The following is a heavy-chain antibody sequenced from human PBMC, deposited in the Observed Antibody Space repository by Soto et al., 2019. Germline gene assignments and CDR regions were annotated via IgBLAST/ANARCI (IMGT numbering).Heavy chain of an antibody. J-gene: IGHJ4*02. Sequence: QVQLQESGPGLVKPSETLPLTCTVSGGSISSYYWSWIRQPPGKGLEWIGYIYYSGSTNYNPSLKRRVTIPVDTSKNQFSLKLSSVTAADTAVYYCARIPSSSWYYYFDYWGQGTLVTVSS. CDR3: ARIPSSSWYYYFDY. V-gene: IGHV4-59*01. CDR1: GGSISSYY. D-gene: IGHD6-13*01. CDR2: IYYSGST.